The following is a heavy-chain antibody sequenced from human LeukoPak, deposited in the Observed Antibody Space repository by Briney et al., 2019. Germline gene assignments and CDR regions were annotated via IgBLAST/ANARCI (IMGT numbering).Heavy chain of an antibody. CDR2: IYYSGST. Sequence: SETLSLTCTVSGGSISSYYWSWIRQPPGKGLEWIGYIYYSGSTYYNPSLKSRVTISVDTSKNQFSLKLSSVTAADTAVYYCAGALLQGYYDFWSGYVPNWFDPWGQGTLVTVSS. CDR3: AGALLQGYYDFWSGYVPNWFDP. CDR1: GGSISSYY. D-gene: IGHD3-3*01. J-gene: IGHJ5*02. V-gene: IGHV4-59*12.